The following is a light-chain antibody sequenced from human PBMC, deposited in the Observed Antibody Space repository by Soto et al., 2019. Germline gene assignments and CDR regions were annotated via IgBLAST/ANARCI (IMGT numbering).Light chain of an antibody. Sequence: QTVVTQEPSFSVSPGGTVTLTCGLSSGSVSTSYYPSWYQQTPGQAPRTLIYSTNTRSSGGPDRFSGSILGNKAALTITGAQADDGSDYYCVLYIGSGISVFGGGTKLTV. CDR2: STN. CDR1: SGSVSTSYY. J-gene: IGLJ7*01. V-gene: IGLV8-61*01. CDR3: VLYIGSGISV.